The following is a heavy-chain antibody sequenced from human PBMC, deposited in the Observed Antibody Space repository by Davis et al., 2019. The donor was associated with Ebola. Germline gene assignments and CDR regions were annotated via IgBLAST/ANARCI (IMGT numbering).Heavy chain of an antibody. Sequence: PGGSLRLSCAASGFTFSSYGMHWVRQAPGKGLEWVAVIWYDGSNKYYADSVKGRFTISRDNSKNTLYLQMNSLRAEDTAVYYCARVGWDSGSYLGYYYYGMDVWGQGTTVTVSS. CDR3: ARVGWDSGSYLGYYYYGMDV. V-gene: IGHV3-33*01. J-gene: IGHJ6*02. CDR2: IWYDGSNK. CDR1: GFTFSSYG. D-gene: IGHD1-26*01.